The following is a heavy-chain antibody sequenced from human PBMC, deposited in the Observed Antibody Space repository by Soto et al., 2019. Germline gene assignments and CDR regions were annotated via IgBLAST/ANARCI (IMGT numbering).Heavy chain of an antibody. CDR1: GYTLTELS. V-gene: IGHV1-24*01. CDR3: ATALGLVIGYFDY. D-gene: IGHD3-10*01. Sequence: ASVKVSCKVSGYTLTELSMHWVRQAPGKGLEWMGGFDPEDGGTIYAQKFQGRVTMTEDTSTDTAYMELSSLRSEDTAVYYCATALGLVIGYFDYWGQGTLVTVSS. J-gene: IGHJ4*02. CDR2: FDPEDGGT.